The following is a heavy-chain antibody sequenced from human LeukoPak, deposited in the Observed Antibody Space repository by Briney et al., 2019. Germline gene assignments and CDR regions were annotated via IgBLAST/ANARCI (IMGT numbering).Heavy chain of an antibody. CDR1: GFTVSSNY. Sequence: GGSLRLSCAASGFTVSSNYMSWVRQAPGKGLEWVSVIYSGGSTYYADSVKGRFTISRDNSKNTLYLHMNSLRAEDTAVYYCARAMVRGVIPWYFDYWGQGTLVTVSS. V-gene: IGHV3-53*01. D-gene: IGHD3-10*01. J-gene: IGHJ4*02. CDR2: IYSGGST. CDR3: ARAMVRGVIPWYFDY.